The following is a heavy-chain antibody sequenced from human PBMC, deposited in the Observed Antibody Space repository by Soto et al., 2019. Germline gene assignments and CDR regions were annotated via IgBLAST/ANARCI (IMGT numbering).Heavy chain of an antibody. D-gene: IGHD5-18*01. CDR1: GGSISSYY. V-gene: IGHV4-59*12. CDR2: IYYSGST. J-gene: IGHJ4*02. CDR3: ARDRGYSYGSFGY. Sequence: PSETLSLTCTVSGGSISSYYWSWIRQPPGKGLEWIGYIYYSGSTNYNPSLKSRVTISVATSKNQFSLKLSSVTAADTAIYYCARDRGYSYGSFGYWAQGAMVPVSS.